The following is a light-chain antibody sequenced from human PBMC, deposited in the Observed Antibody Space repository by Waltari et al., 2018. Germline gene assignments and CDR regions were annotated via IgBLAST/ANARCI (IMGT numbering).Light chain of an antibody. CDR3: HACDSTAAV. J-gene: IGLJ2*01. CDR2: QDS. Sequence: SYEVTQPPSVSVSPGQTATIACSGDELGDQYVCWYQQKPGQSPVLLIYQDSRRPSDTPARFSGSNSGNTATLTISGTQALDEADYYCHACDSTAAVFGGGTKLTVL. CDR1: ELGDQY. V-gene: IGLV3-1*01.